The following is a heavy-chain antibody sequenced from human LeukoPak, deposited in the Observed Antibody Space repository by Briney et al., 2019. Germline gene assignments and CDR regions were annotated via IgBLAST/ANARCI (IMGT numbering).Heavy chain of an antibody. CDR1: GGTFSSYA. CDR2: IIPIFGTA. V-gene: IGHV1-69*05. D-gene: IGHD3-22*01. Sequence: RASVKVSFKASGGTFSSYAISWVRQAPGQGLEWMGRIIPIFGTASYAQKFQGRVTITTDESTSTAYMEPSSLRSEDTAVYYCARVLDSSDYLDWFDPWGQGTLVTVSS. CDR3: ARVLDSSDYLDWFDP. J-gene: IGHJ5*02.